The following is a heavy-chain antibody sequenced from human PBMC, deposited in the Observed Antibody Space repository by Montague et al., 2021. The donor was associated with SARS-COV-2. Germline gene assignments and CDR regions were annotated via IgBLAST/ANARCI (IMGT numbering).Heavy chain of an antibody. Sequence: SETLSLTCTVSGGSISSSNYFWGWIRQPPGKGLEWIGSIYFGGGTYYNPSLKSRVTISVDTSKNQFSLKLTSVTAADTAVYYCARDVGKGFSGYETEGCFDYWGRGTPVTVSS. D-gene: IGHD5-12*01. V-gene: IGHV4-39*07. CDR1: GGSISSSNYF. CDR3: ARDVGKGFSGYETEGCFDY. CDR2: IYFGGGT. J-gene: IGHJ4*02.